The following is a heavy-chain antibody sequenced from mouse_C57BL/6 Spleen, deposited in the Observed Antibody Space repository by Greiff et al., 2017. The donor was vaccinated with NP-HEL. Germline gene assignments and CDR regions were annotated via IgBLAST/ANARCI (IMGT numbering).Heavy chain of an antibody. V-gene: IGHV1-55*01. CDR1: GYTFTSYW. J-gene: IGHJ2*01. CDR2: IYPGSGST. Sequence: QVQLQQPGAELVKPGASVKMSCKASGYTFTSYWITWVKQRPGQGLEWIGDIYPGSGSTNYNEKFKSKATLTVDTSSNTAYIQLSSLTSDDSAVYYCARSPYDYDGGYYFDYWGQGTTLTVSS. D-gene: IGHD2-4*01. CDR3: ARSPYDYDGGYYFDY.